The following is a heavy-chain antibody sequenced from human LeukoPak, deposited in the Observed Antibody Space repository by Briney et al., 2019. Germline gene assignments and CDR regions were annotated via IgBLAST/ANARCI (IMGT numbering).Heavy chain of an antibody. CDR3: AKSGILGAIFRYGFDP. CDR1: GFTFSGYA. D-gene: IGHD1-26*01. Sequence: SGGSLRLSCAASGFTFSGYAMNWVRQAPGKGLEWVSSISGSGGNTYYADSVKGRFTISRDNSKNTLYLQMNSLRAEDTAVYYCAKSGILGAIFRYGFDPWGQGTLVTVSS. V-gene: IGHV3-23*01. CDR2: ISGSGGNT. J-gene: IGHJ5*02.